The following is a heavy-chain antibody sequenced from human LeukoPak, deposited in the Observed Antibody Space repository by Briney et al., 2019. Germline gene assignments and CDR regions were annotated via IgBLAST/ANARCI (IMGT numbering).Heavy chain of an antibody. CDR3: SRSHEWHWLSHFDF. Sequence: GGSLRLSCAASGFTLRSSVMHCVRQLPGQALEWVATLSFDGSSTFYAASVRGRFTISRETSNNTLWLEMNSLRPEDTARYHCSRSHEWHWLSHFDFWGLGTLVGVSS. V-gene: IGHV3-30*03. CDR1: GFTLRSSV. J-gene: IGHJ4*02. CDR2: LSFDGSST. D-gene: IGHD6-19*01.